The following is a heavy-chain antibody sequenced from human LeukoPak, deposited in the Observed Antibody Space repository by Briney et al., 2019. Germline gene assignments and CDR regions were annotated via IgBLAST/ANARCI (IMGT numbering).Heavy chain of an antibody. CDR3: ARVGLSPYYDSSGYYDF. CDR2: IIPIFGTA. CDR1: GGTFSSYA. D-gene: IGHD3-22*01. J-gene: IGHJ4*02. Sequence: ASVKVSCKASGGTFSSYAISWVRQAPGQGLEWMGGIIPIFGTANYAQKFQGRVTITADESTSTAYMELSSLRSEYTAVYYCARVGLSPYYDSSGYYDFWGQGTLVTVSS. V-gene: IGHV1-69*13.